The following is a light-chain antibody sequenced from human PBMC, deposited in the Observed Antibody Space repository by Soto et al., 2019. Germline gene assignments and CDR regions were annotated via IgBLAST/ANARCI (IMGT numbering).Light chain of an antibody. J-gene: IGKJ1*01. V-gene: IGKV1-5*03. CDR3: QQYNSRTT. CDR2: KAS. Sequence: EIQMTQSPSTLSASVGDRVTITCRASQSISSWLAWYQQKPGKXPXXLIYKASSLESGVPSRFSGSGSGTEFPLTISSLQPDDFATDDCQQYNSRTTFGQGTKVDIK. CDR1: QSISSW.